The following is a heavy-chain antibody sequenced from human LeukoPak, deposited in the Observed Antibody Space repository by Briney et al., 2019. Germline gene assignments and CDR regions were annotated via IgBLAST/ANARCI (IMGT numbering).Heavy chain of an antibody. CDR3: ARDDYGATFDAFDI. Sequence: GGSQRLSCAASGFTFNNYEMNWVRQAPGKGLEWVSYIPSSGGTIYYADSVKGRFTMSRDNAKNSVYLQMNSLRAEDTAVYYCARDDYGATFDAFDIWGQGTMVTVSS. CDR2: IPSSGGTI. V-gene: IGHV3-48*03. J-gene: IGHJ3*02. D-gene: IGHD4-17*01. CDR1: GFTFNNYE.